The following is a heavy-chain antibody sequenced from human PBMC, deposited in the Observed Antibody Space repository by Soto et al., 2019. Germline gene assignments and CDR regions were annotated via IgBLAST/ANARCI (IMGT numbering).Heavy chain of an antibody. CDR1: GFSLSNARMG. Sequence: QVTLKESGPVLVKPTETLTLTCTVSGFSLSNARMGVSWIRQPPGKALEWLAHIFSNDEKSYSTSLKSRLTPSKDTSXXQXVXXMTTMDPVDTATYYCARITTTDTFDWASGHNWFDPWGQGTLVTVSS. D-gene: IGHD3-9*01. J-gene: IGHJ5*02. CDR2: IFSNDEK. V-gene: IGHV2-26*01. CDR3: ARITTTDTFDWASGHNWFDP.